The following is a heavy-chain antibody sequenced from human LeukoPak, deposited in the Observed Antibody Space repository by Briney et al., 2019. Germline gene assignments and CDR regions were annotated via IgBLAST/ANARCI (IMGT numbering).Heavy chain of an antibody. V-gene: IGHV4-34*01. CDR2: INHSGST. D-gene: IGHD2-2*01. CDR3: ARGGGGIVLVPAARYYFDY. CDR1: GGSFSGYY. J-gene: IGHJ4*02. Sequence: SETLSLTCAVYGGSFSGYYWSWIRQPPGKGLEWIGEINHSGSTNYNPSLKSRVAISVDTSKNQFSLKLSSVTAADTAVYYCARGGGGIVLVPAARYYFDYWGQGTLVTVS.